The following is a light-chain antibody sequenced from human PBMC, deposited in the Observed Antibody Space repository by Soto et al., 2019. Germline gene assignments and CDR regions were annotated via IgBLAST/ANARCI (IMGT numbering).Light chain of an antibody. CDR1: QSVSSSY. CDR2: GAS. J-gene: IGKJ5*01. V-gene: IGKV3-20*01. Sequence: EIVLTQSPDTLSLSPGESATLSCRASQSVSSSYLAWYQQKPGRAPRLLIYGASNRATGIPDRFSGSGSGTDFTLTISRLETEDFAVFYCPQYDDSITFGQGTRLEIE. CDR3: PQYDDSIT.